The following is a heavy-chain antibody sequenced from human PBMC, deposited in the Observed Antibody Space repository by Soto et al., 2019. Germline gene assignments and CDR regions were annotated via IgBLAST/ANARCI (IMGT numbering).Heavy chain of an antibody. V-gene: IGHV1-18*01. D-gene: IGHD2-15*01. CDR2: ISAYNGNT. CDR3: ARDTQLVVVAATLYYYGMDV. Sequence: ASVKVSCKASGYTFTSYGISWVRQAPGQGLEWMGWISAYNGNTNYAQKLQGRVTMTTDTSTSTAYMELRSLRSDDTAVYYCARDTQLVVVAATLYYYGMDVWGQGTTVTVSS. CDR1: GYTFTSYG. J-gene: IGHJ6*02.